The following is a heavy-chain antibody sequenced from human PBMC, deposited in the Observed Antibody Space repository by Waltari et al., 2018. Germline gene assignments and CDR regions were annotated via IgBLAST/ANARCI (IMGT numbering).Heavy chain of an antibody. CDR3: ARERRGYYAEY. V-gene: IGHV3-30*02. CDR1: GFSFTDYA. CDR2: ITYDGSNK. Sequence: QVQLAESGVGVVQPGVSLSLSCPASGFSFTDYAMHWVRQAPGKGLEWVTLITYDGSNKYYADSVKGRFTISRDDSKNTLHLQMNSLRDEDTAIYYCARERRGYYAEYWGQGTLVTVSS. J-gene: IGHJ4*02.